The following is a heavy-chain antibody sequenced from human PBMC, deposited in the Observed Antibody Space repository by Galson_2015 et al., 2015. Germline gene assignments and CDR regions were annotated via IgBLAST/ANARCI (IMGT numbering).Heavy chain of an antibody. CDR3: ARGTSTGYLLEY. CDR2: IYYSGST. CDR1: GGSLSSGGYY. D-gene: IGHD3-22*01. J-gene: IGHJ4*02. Sequence: TLSLTCTVSGGSLSSGGYYWSWIRQHPGKGLEWIGYIYYSGSTFYNPSLKTRVTISQDTSKNQFSLNLNSVTAADTAVYYCARGTSTGYLLEYWGQGTLVTVSS. V-gene: IGHV4-31*03.